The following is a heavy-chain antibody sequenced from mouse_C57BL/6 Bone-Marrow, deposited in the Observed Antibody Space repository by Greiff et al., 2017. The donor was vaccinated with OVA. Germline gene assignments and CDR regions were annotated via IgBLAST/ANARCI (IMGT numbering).Heavy chain of an antibody. D-gene: IGHD1-1*01. J-gene: IGHJ3*01. V-gene: IGHV5-17*01. CDR1: GFTFSDYG. CDR2: ISSGSSTI. Sequence: EVKLVESGGGLVKPGGSLKLSCAASGFTFSDYGMHWVRQAPEKGLEWVAYISSGSSTIYYADTVKGRFTISRDNAKNTLFLKMTSLRSEDTAMYYCAKPSHYYGSSYPFAYWGQGTLVTVSA. CDR3: AKPSHYYGSSYPFAY.